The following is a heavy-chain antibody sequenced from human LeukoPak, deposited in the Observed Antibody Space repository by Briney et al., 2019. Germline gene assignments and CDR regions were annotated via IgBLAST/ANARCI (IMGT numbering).Heavy chain of an antibody. D-gene: IGHD1-1*01. J-gene: IGHJ4*02. Sequence: GSLRLSCATSGFTFRSYSMKWVRQAPGKGLGLVSSISSSSSYIYYADSVKGRFTISRDNAKNSLYLQMNSLRAEDTAVYYCARSKTWTTFLPVDYWGQGTLVTVSS. CDR1: GFTFRSYS. V-gene: IGHV3-21*01. CDR2: ISSSSSYI. CDR3: ARSKTWTTFLPVDY.